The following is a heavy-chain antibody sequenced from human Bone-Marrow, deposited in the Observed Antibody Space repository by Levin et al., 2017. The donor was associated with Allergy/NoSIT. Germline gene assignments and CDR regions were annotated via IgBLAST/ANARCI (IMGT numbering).Heavy chain of an antibody. CDR3: ARVKAAPGIRPNWFDS. Sequence: RPSETLSLTCTVSGGSISSGNYFWSWIRQHPGKGLEWIGCISYSGTTYHNPSLKSRLTISVDTSKNQLSLKLSSVTVAVTAIYYCARVKAAPGIRPNWFDSWGQGTLVTVSS. CDR2: ISYSGTT. V-gene: IGHV4-31*03. D-gene: IGHD6-13*01. CDR1: GGSISSGNYF. J-gene: IGHJ5*01.